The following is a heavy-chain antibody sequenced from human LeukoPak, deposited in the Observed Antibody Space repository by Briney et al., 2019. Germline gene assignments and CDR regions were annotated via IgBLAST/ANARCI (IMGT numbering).Heavy chain of an antibody. J-gene: IGHJ6*02. CDR3: ARVGSHCSSTSGYSWPHYYYYGMDV. Sequence: SETLSLTCTVSGGSISSYYWSWIRQPAGRGLEWIGRIYTSGSTNYNPSLKSRVTMSVDTSKNQFSLKLSSVTAADTAVYYCARVGSHCSSTSGYSWPHYYYYGMDVWGQGTTVTVSS. CDR1: GGSISSYY. D-gene: IGHD2-2*01. V-gene: IGHV4-4*07. CDR2: IYTSGST.